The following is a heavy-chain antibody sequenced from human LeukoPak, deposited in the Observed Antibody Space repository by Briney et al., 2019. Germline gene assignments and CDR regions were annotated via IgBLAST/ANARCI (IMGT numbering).Heavy chain of an antibody. V-gene: IGHV3-66*01. D-gene: IGHD5-12*01. CDR1: GFSVSRNY. CDR3: ARGADSGYENLVY. CDR2: IYSGGST. J-gene: IGHJ4*02. Sequence: GGSLRLSCAASGFSVSRNYMTWVRQAPGEGLEWVSLIYSGGSTSYADSVKGRFTISRDNAKNSLDLQMSSLRDEDTAVYYCARGADSGYENLVYWGQGTLVTVSS.